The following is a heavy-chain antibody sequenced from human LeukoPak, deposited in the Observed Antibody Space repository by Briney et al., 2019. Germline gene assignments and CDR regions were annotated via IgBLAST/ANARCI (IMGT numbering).Heavy chain of an antibody. D-gene: IGHD3-10*01. J-gene: IGHJ4*02. V-gene: IGHV3-33*01. CDR1: GFTFSTYG. CDR3: ARDPLWFGELKAY. Sequence: GTSLRLSCVASGFTFSTYGMHWVRQALGKGLEWVAVIWYDGSTTYYADSVKGRFTVSRENSRNTLYLQMNSLRAEDTAVYYCARDPLWFGELKAYWGQGTLVTVSS. CDR2: IWYDGSTT.